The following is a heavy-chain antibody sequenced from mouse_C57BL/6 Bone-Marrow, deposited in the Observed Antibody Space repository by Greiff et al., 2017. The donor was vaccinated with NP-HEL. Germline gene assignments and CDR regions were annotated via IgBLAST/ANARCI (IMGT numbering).Heavy chain of an antibody. D-gene: IGHD1-1*01. CDR2: ISYDGSN. Sequence: DVQLQESGPGLVKPSQSLSLTCSVTGYSITSGYYWNWIRQFPGNKLEWMGYISYDGSNNYNPSLKNRISITRDTSKNQFFLKLNSVTTEDTATFYCARYYYGSSYAYYAMDYGGQGTSVTVSS. V-gene: IGHV3-6*01. CDR1: GYSITSGYY. J-gene: IGHJ4*01. CDR3: ARYYYGSSYAYYAMDY.